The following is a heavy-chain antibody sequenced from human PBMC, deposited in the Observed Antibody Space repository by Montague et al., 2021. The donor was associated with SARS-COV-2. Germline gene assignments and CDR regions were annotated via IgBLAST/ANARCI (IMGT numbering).Heavy chain of an antibody. CDR3: VRDHPYGGPRGAYDI. J-gene: IGHJ3*02. D-gene: IGHD4-23*01. CDR2: IYDGGAV. CDR1: GGSITGYY. Sequence: SETRSLTCTVSGGSITGYYWSWLRRSPGKGLEWIAYIYDGGAVNYNPSLGSRVTISTDTSKNRLSLKVNSVTAADTAVYYCVRDHPYGGPRGAYDIWGQGTVVTVSS. V-gene: IGHV4-59*01.